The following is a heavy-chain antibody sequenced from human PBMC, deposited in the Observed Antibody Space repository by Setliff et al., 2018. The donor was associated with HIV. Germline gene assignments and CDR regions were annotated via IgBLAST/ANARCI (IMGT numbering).Heavy chain of an antibody. CDR2: MYYSGST. D-gene: IGHD5-18*01. Sequence: PSKTLSLTCTVSGGSISSSSYYWGWVRQPPGKGLEWIGSMYYSGSTYYTPSLKSRITISLDTSKNQFSLRMRSVTAADTAVYYCARVFVDTAVLRVLEYYFDSWGRGTLVTVSS. CDR3: ARVFVDTAVLRVLEYYFDS. J-gene: IGHJ4*02. V-gene: IGHV4-39*07. CDR1: GGSISSSSYY.